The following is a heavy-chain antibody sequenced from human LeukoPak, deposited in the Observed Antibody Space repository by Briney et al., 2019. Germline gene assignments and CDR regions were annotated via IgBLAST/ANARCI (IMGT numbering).Heavy chain of an antibody. D-gene: IGHD1-26*01. J-gene: IGHJ4*02. CDR1: GYTLTRYF. V-gene: IGHV1-18*01. Sequence: ASVKVSCKASGYTLTRYFIHWVRQAPGQGLEWMGWISAYNGNTNYAQKLQGRVTMTTDTSTSTAYMELRSLRSDDTAVYYCARAPIVGATTSRYFDYWGQGTLVTISS. CDR2: ISAYNGNT. CDR3: ARAPIVGATTSRYFDY.